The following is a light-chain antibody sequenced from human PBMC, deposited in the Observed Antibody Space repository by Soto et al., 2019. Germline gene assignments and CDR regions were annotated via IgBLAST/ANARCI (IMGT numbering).Light chain of an antibody. CDR3: CPYAGSYTLV. CDR1: SSDVGGYNY. J-gene: IGLJ2*01. V-gene: IGLV2-11*01. Sequence: QSVLTQPRSVSGSPGQSVTISCTGTSSDVGGYNYVSWYQQHPGKAPKLMIYDVSKRPSGVPDRFSGSKSGNTASLTISGLQAEDEADNYCCPYAGSYTLVFGGGTKVTVL. CDR2: DVS.